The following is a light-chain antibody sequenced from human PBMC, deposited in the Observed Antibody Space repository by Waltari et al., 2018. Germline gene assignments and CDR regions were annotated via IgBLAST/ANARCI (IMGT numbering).Light chain of an antibody. J-gene: IGKJ5*01. CDR3: MQALQTPIT. V-gene: IGKV2-28*01. CDR1: QRLLHSNGYNY. Sequence: DIVMTHSPLSLPFSPGDPASISCTSSQRLLHSNGYNYLDWYLQKPGQSPQLLIYLGSNRASGVPDRFSGSGSGTDFTLKISRVEAEDVGVYYCMQALQTPITFGQGTRLEIK. CDR2: LGS.